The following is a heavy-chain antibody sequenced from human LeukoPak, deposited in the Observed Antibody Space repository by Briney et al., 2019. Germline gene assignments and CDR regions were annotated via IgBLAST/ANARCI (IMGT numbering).Heavy chain of an antibody. V-gene: IGHV3-23*01. J-gene: IGHJ4*02. CDR3: AKGAYDYIEMGDFDY. CDR1: GFSLSNSA. D-gene: IGHD5-12*01. CDR2: IIASSGRT. Sequence: GGSLRLSCAASGFSLSNSAMSSVRQAPGKGLEWVSLIIASSGRTFYADSVKGRFTISRDNSKNTLYLQMNSLRAEDAAVYYCAKGAYDYIEMGDFDYWGQGTLVTVSS.